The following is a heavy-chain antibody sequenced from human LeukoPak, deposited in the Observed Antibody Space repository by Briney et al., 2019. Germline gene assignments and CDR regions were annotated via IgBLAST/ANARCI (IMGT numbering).Heavy chain of an antibody. J-gene: IGHJ4*02. V-gene: IGHV4-31*03. CDR2: IYYSGST. CDR3: ARGAVRGVMHFDY. Sequence: PSETLSLTCTVSGGSISSGGYYWTWIRQHPGKGLEWIGYIYYSGSTYYNPSLKSRLTMSVDTSKNQFSLKLSSVTAADTGVYYCARGAVRGVMHFDYWGQGTLVSVSS. CDR1: GGSISSGGYY. D-gene: IGHD3-10*01.